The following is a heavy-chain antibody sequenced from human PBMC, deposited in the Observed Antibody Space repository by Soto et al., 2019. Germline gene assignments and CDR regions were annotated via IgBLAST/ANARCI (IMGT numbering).Heavy chain of an antibody. D-gene: IGHD6-13*01. V-gene: IGHV4-39*01. Sequence: PSQRLSLTWTLSAGSISSSSYYWGWIRQPPGKGLEWIGSIYYRGSTYYNPSLKSRVTISVDTSKNQFSLKLSSVSAADTAVYYCSRVAAAGRYYYYGMDVWGQGTTVTVSS. J-gene: IGHJ6*02. CDR3: SRVAAAGRYYYYGMDV. CDR2: IYYRGST. CDR1: AGSISSSSYY.